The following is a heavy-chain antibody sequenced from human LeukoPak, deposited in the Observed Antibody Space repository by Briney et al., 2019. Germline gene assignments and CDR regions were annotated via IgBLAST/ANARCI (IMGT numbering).Heavy chain of an antibody. CDR3: ARDSSGVEQYYYYYYMDV. D-gene: IGHD3-10*01. CDR2: ISSSSSYI. J-gene: IGHJ6*03. CDR1: GFTFSSYS. V-gene: IGHV3-21*01. Sequence: GGSLRLSCAASGFTFSSYSMNWVRQAPGKGLEWVSSISSSSSYIYYADSVKGRFTISRDNAKNSLYLQMNSLRAEDTAVYYCARDSSGVEQYYYYYYMDVWGKGTTVTVSS.